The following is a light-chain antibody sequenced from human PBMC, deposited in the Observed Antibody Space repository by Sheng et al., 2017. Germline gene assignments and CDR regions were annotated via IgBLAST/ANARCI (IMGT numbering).Light chain of an antibody. J-gene: IGLJ2*01. CDR3: SSYTNSRDVV. Sequence: QSALTQPASVSGSPGQSITISCTGTSSDVGGYNYVSWYQQNPGKAPKLMIYAVNNRPSGVSNRFSGSKSGNTASLTISGLQAEDEADYYCSSYTNSRDVVFGGGTKLTVL. CDR1: SSDVGGYNY. CDR2: AVN. V-gene: IGLV2-14*03.